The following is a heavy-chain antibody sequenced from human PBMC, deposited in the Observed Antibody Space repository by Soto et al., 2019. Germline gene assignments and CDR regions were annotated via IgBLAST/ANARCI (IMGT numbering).Heavy chain of an antibody. CDR1: GGSVSSGSYY. J-gene: IGHJ6*02. D-gene: IGHD1-7*01. CDR2: IYYSGST. Sequence: QVQLQESGPGLVKPSETLSLTCTVSGGSVSSGSYYWSWIRQPPGKGLEWIGYIYYSGSTNYNPSLTSRVTISVDTSKNPFSLKLSSVTAADTAVYYCARDPRNYEAERRTGGMDVWGQGTTVTVSS. V-gene: IGHV4-61*01. CDR3: ARDPRNYEAERRTGGMDV.